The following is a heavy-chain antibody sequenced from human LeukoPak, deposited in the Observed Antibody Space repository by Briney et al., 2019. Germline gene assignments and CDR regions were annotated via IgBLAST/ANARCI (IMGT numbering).Heavy chain of an antibody. CDR2: IYYSGST. Sequence: SETLSLTCTVSGGSISSGDYYWSWIRQPPGKGLEWIGYIYYSGSTYYNPSLKSRVTIPVDTSKNQFSLKLSSVTAADTAVYYCARGLAARPFDYWGQGTLVTVSS. CDR1: GGSISSGDYY. D-gene: IGHD6-6*01. J-gene: IGHJ4*02. V-gene: IGHV4-30-4*08. CDR3: ARGLAARPFDY.